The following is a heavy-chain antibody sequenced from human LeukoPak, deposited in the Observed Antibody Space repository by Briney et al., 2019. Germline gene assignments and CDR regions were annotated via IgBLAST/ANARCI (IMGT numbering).Heavy chain of an antibody. J-gene: IGHJ4*02. V-gene: IGHV3-53*01. CDR1: GFTVSSNY. CDR3: ARVPTMVRGVVDY. D-gene: IGHD3-10*01. CDR2: IYSGGST. Sequence: GGSLRLSCAASGFTVSSNYMGWVRQAPGKGLEWVSVIYSGGSTYYADSVKGRFTISRDNSKNTLYLQMNSLRAEDTAVYYCARVPTMVRGVVDYWGQGTLVTVSS.